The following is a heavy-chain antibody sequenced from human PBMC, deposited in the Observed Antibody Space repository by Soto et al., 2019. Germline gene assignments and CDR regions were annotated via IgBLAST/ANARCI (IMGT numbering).Heavy chain of an antibody. CDR2: IIPIFGTT. J-gene: IGHJ5*02. CDR3: AGDRTDSGYYTNWLDP. D-gene: IGHD3-22*01. V-gene: IGHV1-69*06. CDR1: GGTFGSDA. Sequence: QVHLMQSGAEVKKPGSSVKVSCKASGGTFGSDAITWVRQAPGQGLEWVGRIIPIFGTTNYAQNLQGRVTISADKSTLTSYMELHSLTSDDTALYYYAGDRTDSGYYTNWLDPWGQGTQVTVSS.